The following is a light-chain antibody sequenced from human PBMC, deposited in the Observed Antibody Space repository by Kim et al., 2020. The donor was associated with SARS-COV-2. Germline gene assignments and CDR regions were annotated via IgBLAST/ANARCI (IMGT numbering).Light chain of an antibody. Sequence: RATINCKSSQSVLYSSNNKNYLAWYQQKTGQPPKLLIYWASTRESGVPDRFSGSGSGTDFTLTISSLQAEDVAVYYCQQYYSTPTFGQGTKVDIK. V-gene: IGKV4-1*01. CDR2: WAS. J-gene: IGKJ1*01. CDR1: QSVLYSSNNKNY. CDR3: QQYYSTPT.